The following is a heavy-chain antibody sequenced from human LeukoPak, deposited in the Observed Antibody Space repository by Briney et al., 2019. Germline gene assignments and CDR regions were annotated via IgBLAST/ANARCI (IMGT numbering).Heavy chain of an antibody. J-gene: IGHJ4*02. Sequence: SETLSLTCAVYGGSFSGYYWSWIRQPPGKGLEWIGYIYYSGSTNYNPSLKSRVTISVDTSKNQFSLKLSSVTAADTAVYYCARESYGVDYWGQGTLVTVSS. CDR1: GGSFSGYY. D-gene: IGHD5-18*01. V-gene: IGHV4-59*01. CDR3: ARESYGVDY. CDR2: IYYSGST.